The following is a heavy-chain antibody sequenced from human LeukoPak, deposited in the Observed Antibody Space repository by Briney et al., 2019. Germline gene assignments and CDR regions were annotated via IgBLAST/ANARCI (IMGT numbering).Heavy chain of an antibody. J-gene: IGHJ3*02. CDR2: IGRSGTTI. Sequence: GGSLRLSCAASGFTFSDYYMSWIRQAPGKGLEWVSYIGRSGTTIHYADSVKGRFTSSWDNAKKSLYLQMNSLRAEDTAVYYCAMRDDTDAFDIWGQGTMVTVSS. D-gene: IGHD3-22*01. CDR1: GFTFSDYY. CDR3: AMRDDTDAFDI. V-gene: IGHV3-11*04.